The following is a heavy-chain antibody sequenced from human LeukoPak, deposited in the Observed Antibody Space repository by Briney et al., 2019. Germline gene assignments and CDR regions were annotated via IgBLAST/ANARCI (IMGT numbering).Heavy chain of an antibody. J-gene: IGHJ3*02. Sequence: PVATPRLSCAASGLTFSSSAMSWVPDAPGKGLEWVSAFSGSGGSTCYADSVKGRFTISRDNSKNTLYLQMNSLRAEGTGVYYCAKDLGIVGAIGGAFDIWGQRTMVTVSS. CDR1: GLTFSSSA. V-gene: IGHV3-23*01. CDR2: FSGSGGST. D-gene: IGHD1-26*01. CDR3: AKDLGIVGAIGGAFDI.